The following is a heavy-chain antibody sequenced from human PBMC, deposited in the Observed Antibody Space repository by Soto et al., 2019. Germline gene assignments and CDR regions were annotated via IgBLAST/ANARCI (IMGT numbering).Heavy chain of an antibody. CDR3: ARGYYDSNWLDP. J-gene: IGHJ5*02. CDR1: GVTVSSNY. V-gene: IGHV3-53*01. CDR2: IYSGGST. D-gene: IGHD3-22*01. Sequence: PGGSLRLSCAASGVTVSSNYMSWVRQAPGKGLEWVSVIYSGGSTYYADCVKGRFTISRDNSKNTLYLQMNSLRAEDTAVYYCARGYYDSNWLDPWGQGTLVTVSS.